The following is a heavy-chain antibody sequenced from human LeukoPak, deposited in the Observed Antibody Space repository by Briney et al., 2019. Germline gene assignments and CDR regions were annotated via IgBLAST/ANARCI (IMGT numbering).Heavy chain of an antibody. CDR1: GYTFSSYG. Sequence: ASVKVSCKTSGYTFSSYGMTWVRQAPGQRRAWMGWISTYNDNTTDAQKFRGRVNMTTDTSTSTVYMDLRSLRSDDTAVYYCARGGVVVPAPRASWFDPWGQGTLVTVSS. D-gene: IGHD2-2*01. V-gene: IGHV1-18*01. J-gene: IGHJ5*02. CDR2: ISTYNDNT. CDR3: ARGGVVVPAPRASWFDP.